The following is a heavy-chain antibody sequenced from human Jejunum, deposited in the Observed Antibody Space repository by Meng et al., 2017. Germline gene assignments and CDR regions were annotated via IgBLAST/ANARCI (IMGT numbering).Heavy chain of an antibody. D-gene: IGHD3-9*01. CDR1: GFTFSTYA. J-gene: IGHJ4*02. CDR2: ISDSGGST. V-gene: IGHV3-23*01. CDR3: AKDCASVTGWYFDH. Sequence: GGSLRLSCAASGFTFSTYAMTWVRQAPGKGLEWVSSISDSGGSTNYADSVKGRFTISRDNSKNTLYLQMNSLRAEDTAVYYCAKDCASVTGWYFDHWGQGERVNVAS.